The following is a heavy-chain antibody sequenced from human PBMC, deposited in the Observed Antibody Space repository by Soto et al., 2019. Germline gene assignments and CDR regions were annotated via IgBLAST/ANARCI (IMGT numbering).Heavy chain of an antibody. V-gene: IGHV4-4*02. CDR3: ASIAYSASGFDY. J-gene: IGHJ4*02. CDR2: IYHSGHT. CDR1: GGSITNNNW. Sequence: SETLSLTCNVSGGSITNNNWWSWVRQPPGKGLEWIGAIYHSGHTSFNPFLKSRATLSLDYSDNQFSLKLTSATAADTAIYYCASIAYSASGFDYWGQGTLVTVSS. D-gene: IGHD4-4*01.